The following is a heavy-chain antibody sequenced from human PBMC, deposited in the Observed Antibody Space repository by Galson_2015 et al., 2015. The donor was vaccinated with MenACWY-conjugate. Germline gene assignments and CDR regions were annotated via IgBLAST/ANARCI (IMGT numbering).Heavy chain of an antibody. V-gene: IGHV3-7*03. J-gene: IGHJ3*02. CDR1: GFTFSSYW. CDR3: ARDGGRYCTNGVCKTEDAFDI. CDR2: IKQDGSEK. D-gene: IGHD2-8*01. Sequence: SLRLSCAASGFTFSSYWMSWVRQAPGKGLEWVANIKQDGSEKYYVDSVKGRFTISRDNAKNSLYLQMNSLRAEDTAVYYCARDGGRYCTNGVCKTEDAFDIWGQGTMVTVSS.